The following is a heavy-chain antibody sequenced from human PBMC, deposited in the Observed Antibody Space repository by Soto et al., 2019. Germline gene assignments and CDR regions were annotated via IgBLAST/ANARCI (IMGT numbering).Heavy chain of an antibody. J-gene: IGHJ4*02. D-gene: IGHD3-22*01. CDR3: ARGPPSYYDSSGYYDY. Sequence: EVQLVESGGGLVQPGGSLRLSCAASGFTFSSYWMSWVRQAPGKGLEWVANIKQDGSEKYYVDSVKGRFTISRDNAKNSLYLQMNSLRAEDTAVYYCARGPPSYYDSSGYYDYWGQGTLVTVSS. CDR1: GFTFSSYW. CDR2: IKQDGSEK. V-gene: IGHV3-7*03.